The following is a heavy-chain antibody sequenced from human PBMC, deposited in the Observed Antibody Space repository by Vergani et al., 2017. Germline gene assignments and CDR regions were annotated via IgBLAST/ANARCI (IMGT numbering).Heavy chain of an antibody. CDR1: GFTFSSYA. D-gene: IGHD3-22*01. CDR3: AKDSGSSDHTDYYGMDV. CDR2: ISGSGGST. J-gene: IGHJ6*02. V-gene: IGHV3-23*01. Sequence: EVQLLESGGGLVQPGGSLRLSCAASGFTFSSYAMSWVRQAPGKGLEWVSAISGSGGSTYYADSVKGRFTISRDNSKNTLYLQMNSLRAEDTAVYYCAKDSGSSDHTDYYGMDVWGQGTTVTVSS.